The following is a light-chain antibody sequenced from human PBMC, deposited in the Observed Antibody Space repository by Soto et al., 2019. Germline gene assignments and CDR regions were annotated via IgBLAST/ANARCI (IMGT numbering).Light chain of an antibody. CDR3: QEYRPCPWA. CDR2: GAS. Sequence: GEEVSVVSRASQSVSSDLAWYQQKPGQAPRLLIYGASAMPPGIPDRFSVSGSGTDIPLTTAGLEPEEFPSYYRQEYRPCPWAFGRGTKVDIK. V-gene: IGKV3D-15*01. CDR1: QSVSSD. J-gene: IGKJ1*01.